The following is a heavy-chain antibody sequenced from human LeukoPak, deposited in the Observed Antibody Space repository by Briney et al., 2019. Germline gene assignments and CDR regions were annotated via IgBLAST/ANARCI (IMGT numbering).Heavy chain of an antibody. CDR1: GYTFTGYY. CDR3: ARQWGLTGCFFDY. J-gene: IGHJ4*02. V-gene: IGHV1-2*02. D-gene: IGHD1-26*01. Sequence: ASVKLSFKASGYTFTGYYMHWGRQAPGQGLERMGWINPNSGGTNYAKKFQSRVTMTTETTISTAYMELSRLRSDDTAVYYCARQWGLTGCFFDYWGQGTLVTVSS. CDR2: INPNSGGT.